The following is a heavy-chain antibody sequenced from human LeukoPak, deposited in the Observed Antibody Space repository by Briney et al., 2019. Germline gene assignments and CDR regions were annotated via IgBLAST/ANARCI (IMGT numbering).Heavy chain of an antibody. CDR2: IKQDGSEK. Sequence: PGGSLRLSCAASEFTVSSNYMSWVRQAPGKGLEWVANIKQDGSEKYYVDSVKGRFTISRDNAKNSLYLQMNSLRAEDTAVYYCARVSSKTTVRGLITKKNYYYYYMDVWGKGTTVTISS. V-gene: IGHV3-7*01. D-gene: IGHD3-10*01. CDR1: EFTVSSNY. J-gene: IGHJ6*03. CDR3: ARVSSKTTVRGLITKKNYYYYYMDV.